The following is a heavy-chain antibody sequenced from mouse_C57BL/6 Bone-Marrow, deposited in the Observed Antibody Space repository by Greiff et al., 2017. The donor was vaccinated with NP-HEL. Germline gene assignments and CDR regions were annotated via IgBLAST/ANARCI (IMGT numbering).Heavy chain of an antibody. V-gene: IGHV3-1*01. Sequence: EVKLLESGPGMVKPSQSLSLTCTVTGYSITSGYDWHWIRHFPGNKLEWMGYISYSGSTNYNPSLKSRISITHDTSKNHFFLKLNSVTTEDTATYYCARGGWLLFFDYWGQGTTLTVSS. D-gene: IGHD2-3*01. CDR3: ARGGWLLFFDY. CDR1: GYSITSGYD. CDR2: ISYSGST. J-gene: IGHJ2*01.